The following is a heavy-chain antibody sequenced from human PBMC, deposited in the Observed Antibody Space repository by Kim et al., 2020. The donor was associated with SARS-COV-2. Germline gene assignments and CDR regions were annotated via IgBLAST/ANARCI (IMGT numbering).Heavy chain of an antibody. CDR2: ISASGGDT. V-gene: IGHV3-23*01. D-gene: IGHD4-4*01. Sequence: GGSLRLSCAASGFTFSSYGLTWVRQAPGKGLEWVAGISASGGDTHHAVSVQGRFTISRDNSRNALNLEMNSLRAEDTALYYCAKVTTKTAPFYDSWGQGTLVTVSS. CDR1: GFTFSSYG. CDR3: AKVTTKTAPFYDS. J-gene: IGHJ4*02.